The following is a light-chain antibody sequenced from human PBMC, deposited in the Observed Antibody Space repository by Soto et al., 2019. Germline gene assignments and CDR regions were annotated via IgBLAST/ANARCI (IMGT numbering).Light chain of an antibody. V-gene: IGLV2-23*01. CDR1: SSDVGSYNL. CDR2: EGS. Sequence: QSALTQPASVSGSPGQSITISCTGTSSDVGSYNLVSWYQQHPGKAPKLMIYEGSKRPSGVSNRFSGSKSGNTASLTISGLQAEDDADYYCCSYAGSSPVFGGGTKVTVL. CDR3: CSYAGSSPV. J-gene: IGLJ2*01.